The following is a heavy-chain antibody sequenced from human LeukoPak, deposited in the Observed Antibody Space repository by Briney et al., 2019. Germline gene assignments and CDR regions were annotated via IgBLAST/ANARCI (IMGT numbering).Heavy chain of an antibody. CDR2: IYYSGST. D-gene: IGHD2-15*01. CDR3: ARDRLAGSFDY. J-gene: IGHJ4*02. V-gene: IGHV4-59*01. Sequence: SETLSLTCTVSGGSISSYYWSWIRQPPGKGPEWIGYIYYSGSTNYNPSLKSRVTISVDTSKNQFSLKPSSVTAADTAVYYCARDRLAGSFDYWGQGTLVTVSS. CDR1: GGSISSYY.